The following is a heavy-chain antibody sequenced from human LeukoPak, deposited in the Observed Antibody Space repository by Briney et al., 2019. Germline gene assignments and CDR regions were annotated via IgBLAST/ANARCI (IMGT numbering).Heavy chain of an antibody. J-gene: IGHJ4*02. D-gene: IGHD2-21*01. CDR1: XXTFRXHA. Sequence: GSLRXXXVGSXXTFRXHAMSWVRQAPEKGLEFVSGIYENGGTTYYADSVKGRFSISRDNSKNTLYLQMDSLRGEDTAVYYCAKDFRIGYSAHFDYWGQGALVTVSS. CDR3: AKDFRIGYSAHFDY. CDR2: IYENGGTT. V-gene: IGHV3-23*01.